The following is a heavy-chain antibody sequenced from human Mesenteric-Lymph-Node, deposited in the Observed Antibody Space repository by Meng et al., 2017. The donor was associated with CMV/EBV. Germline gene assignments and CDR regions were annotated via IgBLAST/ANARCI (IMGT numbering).Heavy chain of an antibody. J-gene: IGHJ4*02. Sequence: GGSLRLSCAASGFILSSYWMSWVRQAPGKGLEWVANIKQDGSEKYYVDSVKGRFTISRDNAKNSLYLQMNSLRAEDTAVYYCAKDHPVFDCWGQGTLVTVSS. CDR2: IKQDGSEK. CDR3: AKDHPVFDC. CDR1: GFILSSYW. V-gene: IGHV3-7*01.